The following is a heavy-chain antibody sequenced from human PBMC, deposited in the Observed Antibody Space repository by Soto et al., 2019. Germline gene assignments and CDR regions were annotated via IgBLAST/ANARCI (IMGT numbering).Heavy chain of an antibody. D-gene: IGHD4-17*01. Sequence: QVQLQESGPGLVKPSGTLSLTCAVSGGSISSSNWWSWVRQPPGKGLEWSGEIYHSGSTNYNPSLKNRVSIPVDKSKNQYSMKLSSVTAADTAVYYCAREGHTTVSTFDYWGKGTLVTVSS. V-gene: IGHV4-4*02. CDR1: GGSISSSNW. CDR2: IYHSGST. J-gene: IGHJ4*02. CDR3: AREGHTTVSTFDY.